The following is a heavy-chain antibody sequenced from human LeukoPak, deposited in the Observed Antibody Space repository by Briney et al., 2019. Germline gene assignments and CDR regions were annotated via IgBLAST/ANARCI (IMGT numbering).Heavy chain of an antibody. V-gene: IGHV4-30-2*01. CDR2: IYHSGST. J-gene: IGHJ4*02. D-gene: IGHD1-26*01. CDR1: GGSISSGGYS. CDR3: AREGTISGGSYLFDY. Sequence: SQTLSLTCAVSGGSISSGGYSWSWIRQPPGKGLEWIGYIYHSGSTYYNPSLKSRVTISVDRSKNQFSLKLSSVTPEDTAVYYCAREGTISGGSYLFDYWGQGTLVTVSS.